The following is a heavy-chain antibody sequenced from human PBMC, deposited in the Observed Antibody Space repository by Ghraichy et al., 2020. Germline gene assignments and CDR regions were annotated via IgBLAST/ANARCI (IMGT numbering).Heavy chain of an antibody. CDR2: IYYSGST. CDR3: ARDSGRNVLLWFGELFSGAFHI. J-gene: IGHJ3*02. V-gene: IGHV4-30-4*01. CDR1: GASMSSGDYY. Sequence: SETLSLTCTVSGASMSSGDYYWSWIRQPPGKGLEWIGYIYYSGSTYYNPSLKSRATISVDTSKNQFSLKLSSVTAADTAGYYCARDSGRNVLLWFGELFSGAFHIWGQGTMVTVSS. D-gene: IGHD3-10*01.